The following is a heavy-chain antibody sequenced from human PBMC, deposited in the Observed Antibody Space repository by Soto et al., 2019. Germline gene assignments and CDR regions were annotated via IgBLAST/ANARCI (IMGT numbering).Heavy chain of an antibody. D-gene: IGHD5-12*01. Sequence: SETLSLTCTVSVGSISSGGYYWSWIRQQPGKGLEWIGYIYYSGSIYYNPSLKSRVTISVDTSKNQFSLKLSSVTAADTAVYYCARGRGIVATINRSLLFDYWGQGTLVTVSS. CDR2: IYYSGSI. CDR1: VGSISSGGYY. CDR3: ARGRGIVATINRSLLFDY. J-gene: IGHJ4*02. V-gene: IGHV4-31*03.